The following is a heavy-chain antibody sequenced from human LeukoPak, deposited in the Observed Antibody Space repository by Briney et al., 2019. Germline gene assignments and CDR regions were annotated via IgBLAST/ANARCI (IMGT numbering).Heavy chain of an antibody. CDR2: TYYRSKWYS. Sequence: SQTLSLTCAISGDSVSSNSAVWNRIRQSPSRGLEWLGRTYYRSKWYSDSAVSVRSRIIINPDTSKNQFSLQLNSVTPEDTAVYYCARDYGYSGYDLGYWGQGTLVTVSS. V-gene: IGHV6-1*01. J-gene: IGHJ4*02. CDR1: GDSVSSNSAV. CDR3: ARDYGYSGYDLGY. D-gene: IGHD5-12*01.